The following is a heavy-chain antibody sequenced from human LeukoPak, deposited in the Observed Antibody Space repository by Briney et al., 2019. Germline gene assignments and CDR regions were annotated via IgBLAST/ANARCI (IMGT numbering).Heavy chain of an antibody. CDR2: IYYSGST. CDR3: ARHKHKWNYRNWFDP. J-gene: IGHJ5*02. Sequence: PSETLSLTCTVSGGSISSYYWSWIRQPPGKGLEWIGYIYYSGSTNYNPSLKSRVTISVDTSKNQFSLKLSSVTAADTAVYYCARHKHKWNYRNWFDPWGQGTLVTVSS. D-gene: IGHD1-7*01. CDR1: GGSISSYY. V-gene: IGHV4-59*08.